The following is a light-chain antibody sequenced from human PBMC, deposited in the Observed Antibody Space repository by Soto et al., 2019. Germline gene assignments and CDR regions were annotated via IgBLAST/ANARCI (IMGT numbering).Light chain of an antibody. CDR2: AAS. V-gene: IGKV1-39*01. Sequence: DIQMTQSPSSLSASVGDRVTITCRASQSISSYLNWYQQKPGKAPKLLIYAASSLQSGVPSRFSGSASRTDFTLTISSLQPEDFATYYCQQSYSTPLTFGGGTNVEIK. CDR1: QSISSY. CDR3: QQSYSTPLT. J-gene: IGKJ4*01.